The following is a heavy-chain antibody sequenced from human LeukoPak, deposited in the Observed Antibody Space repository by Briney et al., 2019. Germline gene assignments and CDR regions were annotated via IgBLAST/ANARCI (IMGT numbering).Heavy chain of an antibody. CDR2: VQYDGTDI. CDR1: GFTFSIYG. CDR3: AREGPLDAFDI. V-gene: IGHV3-30*02. J-gene: IGHJ3*02. Sequence: PGGSLRLSCAASGFTFSIYGMHWVRQAPGKGLEWVAFVQYDGTDIHYTDSVKGRFTISRDNSKNTLYLQMNSLRAEDTAVYYCAREGPLDAFDIWGQGTMVTVSS.